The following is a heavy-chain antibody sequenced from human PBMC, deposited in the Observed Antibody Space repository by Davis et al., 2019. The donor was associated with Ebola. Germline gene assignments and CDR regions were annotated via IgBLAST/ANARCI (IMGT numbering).Heavy chain of an antibody. CDR3: ARDDYDDATGYFEAFGI. J-gene: IGHJ3*02. Sequence: SETLSLTCGLSGGSFSGNFWSWIRRPPGKGLEWIGKINQRGTTTYNPSFKSRVTLSVDTSNRHFSLKLTSMTAADTAIYYCARDDYDDATGYFEAFGIWGQGTKVTVSS. CDR2: INQRGTT. D-gene: IGHD3-9*01. CDR1: GGSFSGNF. V-gene: IGHV4-34*01.